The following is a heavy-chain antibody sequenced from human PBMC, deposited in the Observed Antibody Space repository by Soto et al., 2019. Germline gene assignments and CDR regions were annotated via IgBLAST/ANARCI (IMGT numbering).Heavy chain of an antibody. Sequence: QVQLQESGPGLVKPSGTLSLTCAVSGGSISSSNWWSWVRQPPGKGLEWIGEIYHSGSTNYNPSPTRRVTISVNTSTNQSALKLRSVTAADTAVYYCARSGSYGGGYFDYWGQGTLVTVSS. J-gene: IGHJ4*02. CDR2: IYHSGST. CDR3: ARSGSYGGGYFDY. CDR1: GGSISSSNW. D-gene: IGHD1-26*01. V-gene: IGHV4-4*02.